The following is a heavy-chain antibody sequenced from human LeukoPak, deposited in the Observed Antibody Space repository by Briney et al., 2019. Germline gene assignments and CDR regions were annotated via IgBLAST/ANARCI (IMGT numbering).Heavy chain of an antibody. CDR2: INSDGDST. Sequence: GGSLRLSCVASGFTFSHYSMNWVRQAPGKGLEWVSAINSDGDSTYSADSVKGRFTVSRDNSKNTLYLQMNSLRAEDAAVYYCAQQVGYCSSGNCYFTYWGQGTLVTVSS. CDR1: GFTFSHYS. CDR3: AQQVGYCSSGNCYFTY. D-gene: IGHD2-15*01. J-gene: IGHJ1*01. V-gene: IGHV3-23*01.